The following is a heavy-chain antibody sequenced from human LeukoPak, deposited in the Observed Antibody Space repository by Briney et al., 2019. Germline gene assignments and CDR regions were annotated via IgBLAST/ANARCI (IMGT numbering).Heavy chain of an antibody. V-gene: IGHV4-31*03. CDR2: IFYSGST. CDR3: ARDRPNYYGSGPAAFDI. J-gene: IGHJ3*02. Sequence: TQSLTCTVSVDSLSRGGYYGRSVRQHPGGGLEWIGYIFYSGSTYYNPSLKSRVTISVDTSKNQFSLKLSSVTAADTAVYYCARDRPNYYGSGPAAFDIWGQGTMVTVSS. D-gene: IGHD3-10*01. CDR1: VDSLSRGGYY.